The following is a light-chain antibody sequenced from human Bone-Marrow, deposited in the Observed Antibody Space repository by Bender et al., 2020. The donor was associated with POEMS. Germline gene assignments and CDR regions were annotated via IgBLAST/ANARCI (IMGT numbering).Light chain of an antibody. CDR1: SSDVGGFNL. V-gene: IGLV2-23*02. CDR2: EVT. Sequence: QSALTQPASVSGSPGQSITISCSGTSSDVGGFNLVSWYQQHPGKAPKLMIYEVTKRPSGVSGRFSGSKSGNTASLTISGLQAEDEADYYCAAWEDSLNGWVFGGGTKLTVL. J-gene: IGLJ3*02. CDR3: AAWEDSLNGWV.